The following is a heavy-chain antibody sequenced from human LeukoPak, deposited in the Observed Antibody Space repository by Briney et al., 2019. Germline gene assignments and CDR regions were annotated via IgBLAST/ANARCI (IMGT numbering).Heavy chain of an antibody. D-gene: IGHD3-16*01. CDR1: GFTFSSYA. J-gene: IGHJ4*02. Sequence: GGSLRLSCAASGFTFSSYAMSWVRRAPGKGLEWVSAISGSGGSTYYADSVKGRFTISRDNSKNTLYLQMNSLRAEDTAVYYCAKGAFMIIYYFDYWGQETLVTVSS. CDR2: ISGSGGST. CDR3: AKGAFMIIYYFDY. V-gene: IGHV3-23*01.